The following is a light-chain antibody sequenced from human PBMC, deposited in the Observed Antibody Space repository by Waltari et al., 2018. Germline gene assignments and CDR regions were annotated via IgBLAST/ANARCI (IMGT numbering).Light chain of an antibody. J-gene: IGLJ1*01. Sequence: QSALTQPRSVSGSPGQSVTISCTGTSSDVGGYNYVSWYQQHPGKAPKLSLYDVSKRPSGVPDRFSGSKSGNTASLTISGLQAEDEADYYCCSYAGSYTFEVFGTGTKVTVL. CDR3: CSYAGSYTFEV. CDR2: DVS. CDR1: SSDVGGYNY. V-gene: IGLV2-11*01.